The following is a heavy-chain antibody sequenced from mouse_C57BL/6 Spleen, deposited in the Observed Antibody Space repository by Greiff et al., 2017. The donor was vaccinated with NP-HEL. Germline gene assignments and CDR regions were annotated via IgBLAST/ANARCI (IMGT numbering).Heavy chain of an antibody. CDR3: ARGGYSSSSFDY. D-gene: IGHD1-1*01. CDR1: GYTFTDYN. Sequence: EVQLQQSGPELVKPGASVKIPCKASGYTFTDYNMDWVKQSHGKSLEWIGDINPNNGGTIYNQKFKGKATLTVDKSSNTAYMELRSLTTEDTAVYYCARGGYSSSSFDYWGQGTTLTVSS. V-gene: IGHV1-18*01. CDR2: INPNNGGT. J-gene: IGHJ2*01.